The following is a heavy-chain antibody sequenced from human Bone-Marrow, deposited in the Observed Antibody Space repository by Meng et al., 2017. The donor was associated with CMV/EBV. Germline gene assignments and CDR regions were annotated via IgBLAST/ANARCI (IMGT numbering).Heavy chain of an antibody. CDR1: GYTFTSYG. J-gene: IGHJ4*02. CDR2: ISAYNGNT. Sequence: ASVKVSCKASGYTFTSYGISWVRQAPGQGLEWMGWISAYNGNTNYAQKLQGRVTMTTDTSTSTAYMELRSLRSDDTAVYYCARRGYCSSTSCQLFNGGGDWGQGTLVTVSS. V-gene: IGHV1-18*01. D-gene: IGHD2-2*01. CDR3: ARRGYCSSTSCQLFNGGGD.